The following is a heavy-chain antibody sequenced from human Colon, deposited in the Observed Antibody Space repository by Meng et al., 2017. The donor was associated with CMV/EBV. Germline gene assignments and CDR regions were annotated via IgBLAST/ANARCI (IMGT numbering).Heavy chain of an antibody. D-gene: IGHD4-11*01. CDR1: CDSINSGSYY. CDR2: IYPDGTT. V-gene: IGHV4-61*02. CDR3: ARQTTITWDWFDP. J-gene: IGHJ5*02. Sequence: QLQESGPRLVKPSQTLSLPCTVSCDSINSGSYYWTWLRRPAGKGLEWIGRIYPDGTTKYNPSLTSRVTMSVDRSMNQFSLKLSSVTAADTAVYHCARQTTITWDWFDPWGQGTLVTVSS.